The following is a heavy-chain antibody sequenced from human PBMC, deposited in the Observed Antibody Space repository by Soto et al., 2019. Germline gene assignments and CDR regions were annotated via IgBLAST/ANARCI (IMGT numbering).Heavy chain of an antibody. CDR2: ISSDGSNK. V-gene: IGHV3-30*18. J-gene: IGHJ4*02. Sequence: QVQLVESGGGVVPPGRSLRLSCTASGFSFSDFGMHWVRQAPGKGLEWLALISSDGSNKFYADSVRGRFTVSRDRSENTLHLHMNAVRIDDTAMYYCAKDFSRGPMGMSLDSWGQGTLVIVSS. D-gene: IGHD1-26*01. CDR3: AKDFSRGPMGMSLDS. CDR1: GFSFSDFG.